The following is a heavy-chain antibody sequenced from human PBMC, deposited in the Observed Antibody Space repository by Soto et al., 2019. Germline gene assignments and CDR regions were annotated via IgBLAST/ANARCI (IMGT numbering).Heavy chain of an antibody. Sequence: ASVKVSCKVSGYTLTELSMHWVRQAPGKGLEWMGGFDPEDGETIYAQKFQGRVTMTEDTSTDTAYMELSSLRSEDTAVYYCATAGIAAAGLDTYFYDYWGQGTLVTVSS. J-gene: IGHJ4*02. CDR2: FDPEDGET. CDR3: ATAGIAAAGLDTYFYDY. D-gene: IGHD6-13*01. V-gene: IGHV1-24*01. CDR1: GYTLTELS.